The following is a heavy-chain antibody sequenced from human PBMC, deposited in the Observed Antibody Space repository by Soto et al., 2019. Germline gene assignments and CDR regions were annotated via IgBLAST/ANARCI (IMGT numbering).Heavy chain of an antibody. D-gene: IGHD5-12*01. V-gene: IGHV1-8*01. CDR1: GYTFTSYD. CDR3: ASYSGYHYFPYYYYYYMDV. Sequence: QVQLVQSGAEVKKPGASVKVSCKASGYTFTSYDINWVRQATGQGLEWMGWMNPNSGNTGYAQKFQGRVTMTRNTSISTAYMELSSLRSEDTAVYYCASYSGYHYFPYYYYYYMDVWGKGTTVTVSS. J-gene: IGHJ6*03. CDR2: MNPNSGNT.